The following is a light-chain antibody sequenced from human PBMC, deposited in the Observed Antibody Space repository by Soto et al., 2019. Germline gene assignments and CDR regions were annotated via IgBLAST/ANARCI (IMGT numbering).Light chain of an antibody. CDR2: KVA. CDR1: RSLLYSDGNTY. V-gene: IGKV2-30*01. CDR3: MQGVYWPPGRA. J-gene: IGKJ1*01. Sequence: DVVMTQSPLSLPVTLGQPASISCRSSRSLLYSDGNTYLNWFQQRPGQPPRRLIYKVANRDSGVPDRFSGSGSGTDFTLKISRVEAEDVGVYYCMQGVYWPPGRAFGHGTKVEIK.